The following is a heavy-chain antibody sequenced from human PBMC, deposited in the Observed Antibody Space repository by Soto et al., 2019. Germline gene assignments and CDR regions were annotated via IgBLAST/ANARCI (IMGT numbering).Heavy chain of an antibody. Sequence: EVQLVESGGGLVQPGGSLRLSCAASGFTFSSYWMHWVRQAPGKGLVWVSPINSDGSSTSYADSVKGRFTISRDNAKNTLYLQMNSLRAEDTAVYYCARVIGLAAKHAFDIWGQGTMVTVSS. V-gene: IGHV3-74*01. CDR1: GFTFSSYW. CDR2: INSDGSST. CDR3: ARVIGLAAKHAFDI. D-gene: IGHD6-25*01. J-gene: IGHJ3*02.